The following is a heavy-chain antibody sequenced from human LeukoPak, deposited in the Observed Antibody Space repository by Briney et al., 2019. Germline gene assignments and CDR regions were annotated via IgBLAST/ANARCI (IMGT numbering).Heavy chain of an antibody. CDR2: IYYSGST. V-gene: IGHV4-39*01. CDR3: ARLDGSNYDILTGSPLGAFDI. CDR1: GGSISSSSYY. J-gene: IGHJ3*02. D-gene: IGHD3-9*01. Sequence: SETLSLTCTVSGGSISSSSYYWGWLRQPPGKGLEWIGSIYYSGSTYHNPSLKSRVTISVDTSKNQFSLKLSSVTAADTAVYYCARLDGSNYDILTGSPLGAFDIWGQGTMVTVSS.